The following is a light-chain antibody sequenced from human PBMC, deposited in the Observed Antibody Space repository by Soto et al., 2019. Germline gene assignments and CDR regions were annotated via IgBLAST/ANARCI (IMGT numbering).Light chain of an antibody. J-gene: IGLJ1*01. CDR2: GNN. CDR3: QSFDSSLSAYV. Sequence: QSVLTQSPSVSGAPGQRVTISWTGSSSNIGTGSDVRWYQHLPGAAPRLLLYGNNNRPSGVPDRFSGSKSGTSASLAITGLQAEDEADYYCQSFDSSLSAYVFGPGTKVTVL. CDR1: SSNIGTGSD. V-gene: IGLV1-40*01.